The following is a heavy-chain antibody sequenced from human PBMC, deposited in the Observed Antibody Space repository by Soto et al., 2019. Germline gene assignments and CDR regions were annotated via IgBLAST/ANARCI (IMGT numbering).Heavy chain of an antibody. V-gene: IGHV4-4*02. CDR1: GGSLSSSSL. D-gene: IGHD2-8*01. CDR3: VHHGGVPYYHDF. J-gene: IGHJ4*02. CDR2: IFYSGST. Sequence: XETLSLNCAVSGGSLSSSSLWSWVRQPPGKTLEWLGEIFYSGSTKYNPSLNSRVTISADQSKNDFSLRLSSVTAADTAVYYCVHHGGVPYYHDFWGQGMLVTVSS.